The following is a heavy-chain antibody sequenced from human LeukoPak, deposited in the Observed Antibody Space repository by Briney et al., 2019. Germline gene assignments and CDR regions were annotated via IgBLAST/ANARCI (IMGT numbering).Heavy chain of an antibody. J-gene: IGHJ3*02. V-gene: IGHV4-59*01. CDR1: GGSISSYY. CDR2: IYYSGST. D-gene: IGHD2-2*01. CDR3: ARGARPGYCSSTSCYAGDAFDI. Sequence: SETLSVTCTVSGGSISSYYWSWIRQPPGKGLEWIGYIYYSGSTNYNPSLKSRVTISVDTSKNQFSLELSSVTAADTAVYYCARGARPGYCSSTSCYAGDAFDIWGQGTMVTVSS.